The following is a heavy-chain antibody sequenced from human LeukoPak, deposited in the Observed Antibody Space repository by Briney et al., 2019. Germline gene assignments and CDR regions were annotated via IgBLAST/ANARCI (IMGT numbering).Heavy chain of an antibody. J-gene: IGHJ4*02. CDR3: ARDSFETDIDY. D-gene: IGHD1-14*01. CDR2: IKEDGSEQ. Sequence: GGSLRLSCAASGFIFSSYWMSWVRQAPGKGLEWVANIKEDGSEQYYVGSLTGRFTISRDNAKNSLYLQMNSLRAEDTAVYYCARDSFETDIDYWGQGTLATVSS. V-gene: IGHV3-7*01. CDR1: GFIFSSYW.